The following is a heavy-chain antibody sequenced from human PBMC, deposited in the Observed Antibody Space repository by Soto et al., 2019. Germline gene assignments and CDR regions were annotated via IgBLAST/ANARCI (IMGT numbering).Heavy chain of an antibody. CDR2: ISGSGGGA. Sequence: EVQLLESGGGLAQPGGSLRLSCAGSGFACSNYAVTWVRQATGKGLEWVAAISGSGGGAYYADSVKGRFTVSRDNSQNTVRLQVNSLRAEDTAVYYCAKRMKSGDDYVGYGMDVGGQGTTVTFCS. D-gene: IGHD3-16*01. CDR3: AKRMKSGDDYVGYGMDV. CDR1: GFACSNYA. J-gene: IGHJ6*02. V-gene: IGHV3-23*01.